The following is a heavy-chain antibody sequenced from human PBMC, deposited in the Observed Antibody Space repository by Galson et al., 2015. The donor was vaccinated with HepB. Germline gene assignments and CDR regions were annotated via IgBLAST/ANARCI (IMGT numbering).Heavy chain of an antibody. D-gene: IGHD4-17*01. J-gene: IGHJ4*02. CDR3: ARVTVTTGISDY. CDR1: GYTFTSYG. V-gene: IGHV1-18*01. Sequence: SVKVSCKASGYTFTSYGISWVRQAPGQGLEWMGWISAYNGNTNYAQKLQGRVTITTDTSTSTAYMELRSLRSDDTAVYYCARVTVTTGISDYWGQGTLVTVSS. CDR2: ISAYNGNT.